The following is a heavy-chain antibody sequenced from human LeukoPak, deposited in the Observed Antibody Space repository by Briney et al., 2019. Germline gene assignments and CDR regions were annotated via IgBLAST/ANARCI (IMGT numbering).Heavy chain of an antibody. CDR1: GFTFDDYT. J-gene: IGHJ4*02. CDR3: ARAKYSSSWYGVDY. D-gene: IGHD6-19*01. Sequence: GGSLRLSCAASGFTFDDYTMHWVRQAPGKGLEWVSLISWDGGTTYYADSLKGRFTVSRDNSKRSLYLQMNSLGTEDTAFYYCARAKYSSSWYGVDYWGQGTLVTVSS. V-gene: IGHV3-43*01. CDR2: ISWDGGTT.